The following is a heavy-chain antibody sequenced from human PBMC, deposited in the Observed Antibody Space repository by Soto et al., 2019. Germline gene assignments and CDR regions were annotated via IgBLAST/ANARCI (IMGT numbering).Heavy chain of an antibody. Sequence: PRESLKISCNVSGYNFVTYWIGWVRQVPGKGLEWMGVINPGDSGTTYSPSFQGQVTISADKSISTAYLQWSSLKASDTAVYYCARQHTSNWNSPNYYYYYGMDVWGQGTTVTVSS. V-gene: IGHV5-51*01. J-gene: IGHJ6*02. CDR2: INPGDSGT. CDR3: ARQHTSNWNSPNYYYYYGMDV. D-gene: IGHD1-7*01. CDR1: GYNFVTYW.